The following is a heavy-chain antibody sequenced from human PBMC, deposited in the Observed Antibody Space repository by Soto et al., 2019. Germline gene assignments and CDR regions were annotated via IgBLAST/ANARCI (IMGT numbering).Heavy chain of an antibody. CDR3: AVAVVPPSIHYYYYMDV. CDR2: MNFNSGNT. Sequence: ASVKVSCKASGYTFSTHDINWVRQAPGQGLEWMGWMNFNSGNTGYAQKFQGRVTMTRDTSISTAYMELSSLSSEDTAVYYCAVAVVPPSIHYYYYMDVWGKGATVTVSS. CDR1: GYTFSTHD. V-gene: IGHV1-8*01. D-gene: IGHD2-2*01. J-gene: IGHJ6*03.